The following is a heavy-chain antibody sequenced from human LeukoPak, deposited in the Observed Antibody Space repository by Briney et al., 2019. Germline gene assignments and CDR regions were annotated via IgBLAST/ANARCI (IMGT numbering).Heavy chain of an antibody. CDR3: ARGGYSYGYDDAFDI. CDR2: IGTAGDT. CDR1: GFTFSIYD. V-gene: IGHV3-13*04. D-gene: IGHD5-18*01. Sequence: GGSLRLSCAASGFTFSIYDMHWVRQATGKGLEWVSAIGTAGDTYYAGSVKGRLTISRDNAKNSLYLQMNSLRAEDTALYYCARGGYSYGYDDAFDIWGQGTMVTVSS. J-gene: IGHJ3*02.